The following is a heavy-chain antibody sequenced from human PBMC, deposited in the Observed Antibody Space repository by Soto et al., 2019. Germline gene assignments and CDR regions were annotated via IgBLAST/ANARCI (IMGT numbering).Heavy chain of an antibody. CDR2: TYYRSKWFY. CDR1: GESVSTNTAT. V-gene: IGHV6-1*01. D-gene: IGHD5-12*01. Sequence: SQTLSLTCDISGESVSTNTATWDWIRQSPSRGLEWLGRTYYRSKWFYDYAESVKSRIIISVDTSKNQFSLQLNSVAPEDAAVYYRANHPGYSLDYWGQGAQVTVS. J-gene: IGHJ4*02. CDR3: ANHPGYSLDY.